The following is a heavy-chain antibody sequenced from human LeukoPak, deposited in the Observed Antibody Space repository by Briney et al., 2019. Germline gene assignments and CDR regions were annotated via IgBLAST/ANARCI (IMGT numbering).Heavy chain of an antibody. D-gene: IGHD3-3*01. CDR2: IKQDGSEK. Sequence: GGSLRLSCAASGFTFSSYWMSWVRQAPGKGLEWVANIKQDGSEKYYVDSVKGRFTISRDNAKNSLYLQMNSLRAEDTAVYYCARDSRSDFWSGYLWFDPWGQGTLVTVSP. CDR3: ARDSRSDFWSGYLWFDP. CDR1: GFTFSSYW. V-gene: IGHV3-7*01. J-gene: IGHJ5*02.